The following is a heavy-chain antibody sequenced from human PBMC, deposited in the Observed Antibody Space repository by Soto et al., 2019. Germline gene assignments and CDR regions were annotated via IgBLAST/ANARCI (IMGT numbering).Heavy chain of an antibody. CDR2: IYPDDSDT. CDR1: TNYW. V-gene: IGHV5-51*01. J-gene: IGHJ4*02. Sequence: TNYWTGWLRQMPGKGLEWMGIIYPDDSDTRYRPSFQGQVTISVDKSISTAYLQWRSLKASDTAMYYCARPMSLQGRLDYWRQGTLVTVSS. CDR3: ARPMSLQGRLDY.